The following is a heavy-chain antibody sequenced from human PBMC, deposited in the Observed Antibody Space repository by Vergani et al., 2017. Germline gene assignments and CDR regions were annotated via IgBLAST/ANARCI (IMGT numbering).Heavy chain of an antibody. CDR1: GGSISSYY. V-gene: IGHV4-59*01. Sequence: QVQLQESGPGLVKPSETLSLTCTVSGGSISSYYWSWIRQPPGKGLEWIGYIYYSGSTNYNPSLKSRVTISVDTSKNQFSLKLSSVTAADTAVYYCARGRIAAGLAFDYWGQGTLVTVSS. D-gene: IGHD6-13*01. CDR3: ARGRIAAGLAFDY. CDR2: IYYSGST. J-gene: IGHJ4*02.